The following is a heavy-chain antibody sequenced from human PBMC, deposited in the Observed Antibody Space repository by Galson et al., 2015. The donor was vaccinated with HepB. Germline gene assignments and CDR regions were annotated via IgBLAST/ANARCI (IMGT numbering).Heavy chain of an antibody. D-gene: IGHD3-3*01. CDR1: GFSFSASY. CDR3: ATTLRGDSWSGYPPWYFDL. V-gene: IGHV3-73*01. CDR2: IRSKSNDYAT. J-gene: IGHJ2*01. Sequence: SLRLSCAASGFSFSASYIHWVRQASGKGLEWVGRIRSKSNDYATAYTASVKGRFTISRDDSKNTAYLQMKSLKTEDTAVYYCATTLRGDSWSGYPPWYFDLWGRGTLVTVSS.